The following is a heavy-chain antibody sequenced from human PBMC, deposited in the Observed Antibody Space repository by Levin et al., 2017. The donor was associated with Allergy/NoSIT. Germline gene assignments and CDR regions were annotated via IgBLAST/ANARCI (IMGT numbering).Heavy chain of an antibody. D-gene: IGHD3-16*02. J-gene: IGHJ4*02. Sequence: QPGGSLRLSCTGSGFTFGDYAMSWVRQAPGKGLEWVGFIRNKAHGGTTEYAASVKGRLTISRDDSKSIAYLQMNSLKTEDTAVYFCARGGPPNYDYNWGSYRDGYFDYWRQGTLVTVSS. CDR3: ARGGPPNYDYNWGSYRDGYFDY. V-gene: IGHV3-49*04. CDR1: GFTFGDYA. CDR2: IRNKAHGGTT.